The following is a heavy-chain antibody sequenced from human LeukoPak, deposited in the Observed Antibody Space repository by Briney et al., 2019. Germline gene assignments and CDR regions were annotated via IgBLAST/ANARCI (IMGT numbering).Heavy chain of an antibody. J-gene: IGHJ6*04. Sequence: ASVKVSCTASGYTFNSYGMSWVRQAPGQGLEWMGWISTYNGYANYAQRLQGRVTMTTETSTSTAYMELRSLRSDDTAVYYCARNSSDWYGYMDVWGKGTTVTVSS. CDR3: ARNSSDWYGYMDV. CDR1: GYTFNSYG. CDR2: ISTYNGYA. V-gene: IGHV1-18*01. D-gene: IGHD6-19*01.